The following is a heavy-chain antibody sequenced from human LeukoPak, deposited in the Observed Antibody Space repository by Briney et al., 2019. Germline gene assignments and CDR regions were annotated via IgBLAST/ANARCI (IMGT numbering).Heavy chain of an antibody. CDR3: ARVWEGSTFDD. D-gene: IGHD1-26*01. V-gene: IGHV3-74*01. Sequence: GGSLRLSCAASGFPLCSYWRPWGRQAPGKGLVWVSRIKCDGSSTTYADTVKGRFTISRDNARNTLYLQMNSLRAEDTAVYSCARVWEGSTFDDWGQGTLVTVSS. J-gene: IGHJ4*02. CDR2: IKCDGSST. CDR1: GFPLCSYW.